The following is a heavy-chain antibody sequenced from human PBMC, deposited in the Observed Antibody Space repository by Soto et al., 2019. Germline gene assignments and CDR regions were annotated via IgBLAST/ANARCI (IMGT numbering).Heavy chain of an antibody. CDR1: GDYISSDNC. J-gene: IGHJ4*02. V-gene: IGHV4-4*02. CDR2: IYHSVNT. D-gene: IGHD1-26*01. CDR3: AKGAWGFQPSFDY. Sequence: PSETLSLTCAVSGDYISSDNCWTWVRQPPGKGLEWIGEIYHSVNTNYNPSLKSRVTISVDKSKNHFSLKLSSVTAADTAVYYCAKGAWGFQPSFDYGGQET.